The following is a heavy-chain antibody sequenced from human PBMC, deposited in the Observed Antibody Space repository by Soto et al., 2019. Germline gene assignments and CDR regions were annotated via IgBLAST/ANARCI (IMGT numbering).Heavy chain of an antibody. D-gene: IGHD2-15*01. Sequence: PSETLSLTCSVSGGSISSYYWSWIRQPPGKGLEWIGYIYYTGSTNYNPSLKSRVTISVDTSKNRFSLKLSSVTAADTAVYYCARDGGSISYYYGMDVWGQGTTVTVSS. CDR2: IYYTGST. J-gene: IGHJ6*02. V-gene: IGHV4-59*01. CDR3: ARDGGSISYYYGMDV. CDR1: GGSISSYY.